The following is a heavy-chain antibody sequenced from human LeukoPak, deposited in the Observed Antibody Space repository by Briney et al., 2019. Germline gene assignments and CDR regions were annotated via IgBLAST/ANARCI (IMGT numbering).Heavy chain of an antibody. J-gene: IGHJ4*02. CDR3: ARDRFYGSGSYQNVGVCFDN. D-gene: IGHD3-10*01. Sequence: GGSLLLSCAASGFTFSSYAMNWVRQAPGKGLEWVSYISSSSSTIFYADSVKGRFTVSRDNAKRSLYLQVNSLRDEDTALYYCARDRFYGSGSYQNVGVCFDNWGQGTLVPVCS. V-gene: IGHV3-48*02. CDR1: GFTFSSYA. CDR2: ISSSSSTI.